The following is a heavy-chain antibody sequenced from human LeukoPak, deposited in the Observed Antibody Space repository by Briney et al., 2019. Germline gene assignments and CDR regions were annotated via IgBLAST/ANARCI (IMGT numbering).Heavy chain of an antibody. CDR2: INWNGGST. J-gene: IGHJ4*02. D-gene: IGHD3-22*01. CDR3: AREVWDYYDSSGYYLPDY. V-gene: IGHV3-20*04. CDR1: GFTFDDYG. Sequence: GGSLRLSCAASGFTFDDYGMSWVRQAPGKGLEWVSGINWNGGSTGYADSVKGRFTISRDNAKNSLYLQMNSLRAKDTALYYCAREVWDYYDSSGYYLPDYWGQGTLVTVSS.